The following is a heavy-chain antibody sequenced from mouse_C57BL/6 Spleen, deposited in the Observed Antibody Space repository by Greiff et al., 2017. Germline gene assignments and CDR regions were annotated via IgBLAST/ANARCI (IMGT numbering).Heavy chain of an antibody. V-gene: IGHV5-16*01. CDR1: GFTFSDYY. CDR3: ARAGYGNWYFDV. J-gene: IGHJ1*03. Sequence: EVKLVESEGGLVQPGSSMKLSCTASGFTFSDYYMAWVRQVPEKGLEWVANINYDGSSTYYLDSLKSRFIISRDNAKNILYLQMSSLKSEDTATYYCARAGYGNWYFDVWGTGTTVTVSS. CDR2: INYDGSST. D-gene: IGHD2-1*01.